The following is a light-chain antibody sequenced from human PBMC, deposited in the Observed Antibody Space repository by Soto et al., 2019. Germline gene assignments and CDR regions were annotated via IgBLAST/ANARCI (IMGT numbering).Light chain of an antibody. CDR1: ETVATN. CDR3: QQYFEWPPMT. Sequence: PGERATLSCRASETVATNLAWYQQKPGRAPRLLISGASTRAAGISDRFRGSGSGTEFTLTISSLRSEDSAIYYCQQYFEWPPMTFGQGTKVDIK. CDR2: GAS. J-gene: IGKJ1*01. V-gene: IGKV3-15*01.